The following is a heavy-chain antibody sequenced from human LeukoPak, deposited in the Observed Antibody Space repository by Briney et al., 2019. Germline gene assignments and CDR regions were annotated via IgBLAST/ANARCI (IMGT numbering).Heavy chain of an antibody. CDR1: GFTFTGSA. CDR2: IVVGSGNT. CDR3: AAEGSTSWNDALDI. D-gene: IGHD2-2*01. V-gene: IGHV1-58*02. J-gene: IGHJ3*02. Sequence: SVKVSCKASGFTFTGSAMQWVRQARGQRLDWIGWIVVGSGNTNYAQKFQERVTITTDMSTSTAYMEMSSLRSEDTAVYYCAAEGSTSWNDALDIWGQGTMVTISS.